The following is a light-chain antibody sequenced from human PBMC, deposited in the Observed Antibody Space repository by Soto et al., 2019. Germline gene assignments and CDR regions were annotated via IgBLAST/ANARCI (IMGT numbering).Light chain of an antibody. Sequence: EIVLTQSPGTLSLSPGERATLSCRASQSVSRSYLAWYQQKPGQAPMLLIYGASSRATGIPDRFSGSGSGTDFTLTISRLEPEYFAVYYCQQYGSSPRTFGQGTKVEI. V-gene: IGKV3-20*01. CDR1: QSVSRSY. J-gene: IGKJ1*01. CDR3: QQYGSSPRT. CDR2: GAS.